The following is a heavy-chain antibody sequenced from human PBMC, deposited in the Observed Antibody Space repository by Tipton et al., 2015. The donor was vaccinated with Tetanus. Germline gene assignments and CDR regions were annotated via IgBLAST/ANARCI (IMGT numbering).Heavy chain of an antibody. CDR1: GGSISSGDYY. Sequence: TLSLTCTVSGGSISSGDYYWSWIRQPPGKGLEWIGYIYYSGSTYYNPSPKSRVTISVDTSKNQFSLKLSSVTTADTAVYYCARDGDSSGYYYDDWGQGTLVTVSS. J-gene: IGHJ4*02. V-gene: IGHV4-30-4*01. CDR3: ARDGDSSGYYYDD. CDR2: IYYSGST. D-gene: IGHD3-22*01.